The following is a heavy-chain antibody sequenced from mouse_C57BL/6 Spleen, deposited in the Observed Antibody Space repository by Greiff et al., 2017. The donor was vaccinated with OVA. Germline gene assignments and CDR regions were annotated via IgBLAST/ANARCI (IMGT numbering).Heavy chain of an antibody. D-gene: IGHD1-2*01. V-gene: IGHV3-6*01. CDR1: GYSITSGYY. Sequence: DVQLQESGPGLVKPSQSLSLTCSVTGYSITSGYYWNWIRQFPGNKLEWMGYISYDGSNNYNPSLKNRISITRDTSKNQFFLKLNSVTTEDTATYYCARALLRPNFDYWGQGTTLTVSS. J-gene: IGHJ2*01. CDR2: ISYDGSN. CDR3: ARALLRPNFDY.